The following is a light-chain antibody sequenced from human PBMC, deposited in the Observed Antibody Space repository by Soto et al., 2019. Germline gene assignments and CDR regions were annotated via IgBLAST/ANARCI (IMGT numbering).Light chain of an antibody. V-gene: IGKV3-15*01. CDR1: QGVSSD. CDR3: QQYNDWPRT. J-gene: IGKJ1*01. CDR2: GAS. Sequence: EIVMTQSPVTLSVSPGERATLSCRASQGVSSDLAWYQHRPGQAPRLLIYGASTRATGIPDRFSGSGSGTEFPLTTSSLQAEDFAIYYCQQYNDWPRTFGQGTKVEIK.